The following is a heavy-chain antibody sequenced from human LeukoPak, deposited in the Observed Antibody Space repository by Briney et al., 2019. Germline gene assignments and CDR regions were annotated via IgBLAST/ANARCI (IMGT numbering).Heavy chain of an antibody. Sequence: SETLSLTCTVSGGSISSSSYYWGWIRQPPGKGLEWIGSIYYSGSTYYNPSLKSRVTISVDTSKNQFSLKLSSVTAADTAVYYCARGSELLWFGEFRSYYYMDVWGKGTTVTISS. CDR3: ARGSELLWFGEFRSYYYMDV. CDR1: GGSISSSSYY. J-gene: IGHJ6*03. V-gene: IGHV4-39*07. D-gene: IGHD3-10*01. CDR2: IYYSGST.